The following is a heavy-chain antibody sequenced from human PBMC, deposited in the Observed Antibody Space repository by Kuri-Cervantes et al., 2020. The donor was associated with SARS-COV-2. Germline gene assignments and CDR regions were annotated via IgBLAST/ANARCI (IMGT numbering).Heavy chain of an antibody. Sequence: GGSLRLSCAASGFTFSSYWMSWVRQAPGKGLEWVANIKQDGSEKYYVDSVRGRFTISRDNSKNTLYLQMNSLRAEDTAVYYCAREAVVLDYWGQGTLVTVSS. CDR2: IKQDGSEK. CDR1: GFTFSSYW. J-gene: IGHJ4*02. D-gene: IGHD4-23*01. CDR3: AREAVVLDY. V-gene: IGHV3-7*01.